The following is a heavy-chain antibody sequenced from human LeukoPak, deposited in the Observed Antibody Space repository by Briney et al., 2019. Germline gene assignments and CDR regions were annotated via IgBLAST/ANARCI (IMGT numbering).Heavy chain of an antibody. CDR2: IYYSGTT. V-gene: IGHV4-59*01. Sequence: SETLSLTCTVSGVSISYYYWSWIRQSPGKGLEWIGYIYYSGTTNYNPSLKSRVTISVNTSKNQFSLQLRSVTAADTAVYYCAREDPQTTVPEGMDVWGQGTTVTVSS. D-gene: IGHD4-17*01. CDR1: GVSISYYY. CDR3: AREDPQTTVPEGMDV. J-gene: IGHJ6*02.